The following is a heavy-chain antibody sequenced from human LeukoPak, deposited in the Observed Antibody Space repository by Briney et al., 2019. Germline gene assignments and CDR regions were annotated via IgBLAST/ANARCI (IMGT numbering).Heavy chain of an antibody. CDR1: GFTFSSYS. CDR3: AREGEGYYGSGSYSFDY. V-gene: IGHV3-21*01. Sequence: GGSLRLSCAASGFTFSSYSMNSVRQAPGKGLEWVSSISSSSSYIYYADSVKGRFTISSDNAKNSLYLQMNSLRAEDTAVYYCAREGEGYYGSGSYSFDYWGQGTLVTVSS. J-gene: IGHJ4*02. CDR2: ISSSSSYI. D-gene: IGHD3-10*01.